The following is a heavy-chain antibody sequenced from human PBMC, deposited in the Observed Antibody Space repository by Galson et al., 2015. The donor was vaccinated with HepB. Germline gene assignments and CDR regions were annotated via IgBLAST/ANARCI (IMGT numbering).Heavy chain of an antibody. CDR2: IGTTGDT. J-gene: IGHJ2*01. Sequence: SLRLSCAASGFTFSTYDMHWVRQVTGKGLEWVSSIGTTGDTYYPGSVKGRFTISRENAKNSLYLQMNNLRAGDTAIYFCAGERRGYFDLWGRGTLVTVSS. V-gene: IGHV3-13*01. CDR3: AGERRGYFDL. CDR1: GFTFSTYD. D-gene: IGHD3-16*01.